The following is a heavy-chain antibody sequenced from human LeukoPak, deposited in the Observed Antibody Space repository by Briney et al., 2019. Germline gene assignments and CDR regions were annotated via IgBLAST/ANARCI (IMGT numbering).Heavy chain of an antibody. CDR3: ARSSDYHFDY. CDR1: GGSISSSSYY. V-gene: IGHV4-39*01. D-gene: IGHD4-17*01. J-gene: IGHJ4*02. CDR2: IYYSGST. Sequence: SETLSLTCTVSGGSISSSSYYWGWIRQPPGKGLEWIGSIYYSGSTYYNPSLKSRVTISVDTSKNQFSLKLSSVTAADTAVYYCARSSDYHFDYWGQGTLVTVAS.